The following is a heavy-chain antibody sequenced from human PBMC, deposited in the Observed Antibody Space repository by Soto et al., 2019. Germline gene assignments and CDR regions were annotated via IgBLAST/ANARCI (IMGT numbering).Heavy chain of an antibody. Sequence: GALRLSGPAPGFTFSNYAMSWVRQAPGKGLEWVSGISVSGGSTYYADSVKGRFTISRDNSKNTLYVQMNSLRVDDTAVYYCAKDAGSVCSGGSCYFQALDSWGQGTLVTVSS. D-gene: IGHD2-15*01. CDR3: AKDAGSVCSGGSCYFQALDS. CDR1: GFTFSNYA. V-gene: IGHV3-23*01. J-gene: IGHJ4*02. CDR2: ISVSGGST.